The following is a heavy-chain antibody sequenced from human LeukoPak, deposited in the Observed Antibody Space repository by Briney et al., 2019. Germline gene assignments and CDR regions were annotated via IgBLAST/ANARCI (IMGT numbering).Heavy chain of an antibody. J-gene: IGHJ4*02. CDR1: GFTFDDYG. V-gene: IGHV3-20*04. Sequence: GGSLRLSCAASGFTFDDYGMSWVRQAPGKGLEWVSGISWNGGSTGYADSVKGRFTISRDNAKNSLYLQMNSLRAEDTALYYCARDSGTYYVGGTLDYWGQGTLVTVSS. CDR2: ISWNGGST. CDR3: ARDSGTYYVGGTLDY. D-gene: IGHD1-26*01.